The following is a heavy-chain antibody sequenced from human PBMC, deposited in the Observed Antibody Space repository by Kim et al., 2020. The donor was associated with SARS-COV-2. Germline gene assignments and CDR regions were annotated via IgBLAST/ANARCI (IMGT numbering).Heavy chain of an antibody. CDR3: ARGNARGGIAAAGGSAFGWFDP. V-gene: IGHV1-18*04. D-gene: IGHD6-13*01. CDR2: ISAYNGNT. CDR1: GYTFTSYG. J-gene: IGHJ5*02. Sequence: ASVKVSCKASGYTFTSYGISWVRQAPGQGLEWMGWISAYNGNTNYAQKLQGRVTMTTDTSTSTAYMELRSLRSDDTAVYYCARGNARGGIAAAGGSAFGWFDPWGQGTLVTVSS.